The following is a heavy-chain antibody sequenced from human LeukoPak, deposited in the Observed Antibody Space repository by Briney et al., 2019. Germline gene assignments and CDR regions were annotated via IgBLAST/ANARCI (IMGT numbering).Heavy chain of an antibody. J-gene: IGHJ4*02. Sequence: ASVKVSCKASGYTFTGYFMHWVRQAPGQGLEWMGWINPNSGGTNYAQKFQGRVIMTRDTSISTAYIELSRLRSDDTAVYYCARDQDGSSGCDYWGQGTLVTVSS. V-gene: IGHV1-2*02. CDR2: INPNSGGT. CDR1: GYTFTGYF. CDR3: ARDQDGSSGCDY. D-gene: IGHD6-13*01.